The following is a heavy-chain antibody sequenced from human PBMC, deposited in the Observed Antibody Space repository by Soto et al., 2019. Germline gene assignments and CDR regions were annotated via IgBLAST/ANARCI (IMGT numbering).Heavy chain of an antibody. CDR1: GFSLSTSGMC. J-gene: IGHJ4*02. CDR3: ARTYSSSQYYFDY. V-gene: IGHV2-70*01. Sequence: GLTLGKPTQTVTLTCTFSGFSLSTSGMCVSCTRQPPGKALEWLALIDWDDDKYYSTSLKTRLTISKDTSKNQVVLTMTNMDPVDTATYYCARTYSSSQYYFDYWGQGTLVTVSS. D-gene: IGHD6-13*01. CDR2: IDWDDDK.